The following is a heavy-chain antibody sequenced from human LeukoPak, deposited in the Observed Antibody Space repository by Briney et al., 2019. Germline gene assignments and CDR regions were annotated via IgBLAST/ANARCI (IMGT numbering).Heavy chain of an antibody. J-gene: IGHJ4*02. CDR3: ARKTDSSGSGDY. D-gene: IGHD3-22*01. CDR1: GITFSNYA. CDR2: ISKDGRNI. Sequence: GGSLRLSCTASGITFSNYAMHWVRQPPGKGLEWVAVISKDGRNIYCRDSVQDRFTISRDNSKNTLYLQMNSLRAEDTAVYYCARKTDSSGSGDYWGQGTLVTVSS. V-gene: IGHV3-30*14.